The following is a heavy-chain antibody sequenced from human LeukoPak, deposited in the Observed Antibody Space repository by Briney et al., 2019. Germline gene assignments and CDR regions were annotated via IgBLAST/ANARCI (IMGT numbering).Heavy chain of an antibody. CDR1: GFTFSSYG. V-gene: IGHV3-30*18. J-gene: IGHJ4*02. Sequence: GGSLRLSCAASGFTFSSYGMHWVCQAPGKGLEWVAVISYDGSNKYYADSVKGRFTISRDNSKNTLYLQMNSLRAEDTAVYYCAKASPPITMVRGVIQDWGQGTLVTVSS. D-gene: IGHD3-10*01. CDR3: AKASPPITMVRGVIQD. CDR2: ISYDGSNK.